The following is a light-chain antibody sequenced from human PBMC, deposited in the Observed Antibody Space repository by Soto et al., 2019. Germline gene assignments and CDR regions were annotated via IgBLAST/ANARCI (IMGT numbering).Light chain of an antibody. CDR3: QQYGSLGT. CDR1: QSVSSN. J-gene: IGKJ1*01. V-gene: IGKV3-11*01. CDR2: DSS. Sequence: EIVLTQSPATLSLSPGERATLSCRASQSVSSNLAWYRQKPGQAPRLLIYDSSNRAAGIPARFSGSGSQTDFTLTISRLEPEDFAVYYCQQYGSLGTFGQGTKVDIK.